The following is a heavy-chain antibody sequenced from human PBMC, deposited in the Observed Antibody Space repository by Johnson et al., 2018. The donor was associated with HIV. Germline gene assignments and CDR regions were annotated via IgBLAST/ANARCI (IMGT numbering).Heavy chain of an antibody. CDR1: GFTFDDYV. V-gene: IGHV3-43D*03. CDR2: ISWDGGTT. D-gene: IGHD6-13*01. CDR3: AKGSPYTSSWLDALDI. J-gene: IGHJ3*02. Sequence: VQLVESGGGVVQPGGSLRLSCAASGFTFDDYVMHWVRQGPGKGLEWVSLISWDGGTTYYADSVRGRFTISRDNRKNSLYLQLNSLRAEDTALYYCAKGSPYTSSWLDALDILGQGTMVTVSS.